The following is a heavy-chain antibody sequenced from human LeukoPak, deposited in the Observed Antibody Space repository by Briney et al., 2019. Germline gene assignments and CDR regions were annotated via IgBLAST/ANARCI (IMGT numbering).Heavy chain of an antibody. CDR3: ARVSGKILIWPQPFGDGMDV. CDR1: GFTFSSYS. J-gene: IGHJ6*02. D-gene: IGHD2-8*01. CDR2: ISESGGKT. Sequence: GGSLRLSCAASGFTFSSYSMNWVRQAPGKGLECVSAISESGGKTYYADSVKGRFTISRDNSKNMLYMQMNSLKAEDTAVYYCARVSGKILIWPQPFGDGMDVWGQGTTVTVSS. V-gene: IGHV3-23*01.